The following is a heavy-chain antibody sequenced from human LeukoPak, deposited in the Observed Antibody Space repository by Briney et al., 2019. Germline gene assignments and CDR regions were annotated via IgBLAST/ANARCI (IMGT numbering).Heavy chain of an antibody. D-gene: IGHD5-18*01. CDR1: GFTFTSSA. J-gene: IGHJ4*02. Sequence: GASVKVSCKASGFTFTSSAVQWVRQARGQRLEWIGWIVVGSGNTNYAQKFQERVTITRDMSTSTAYMELSSLRSEDTAVYYCAAHVDNAMVVAAHHFCYWGQGTLVTVSS. V-gene: IGHV1-58*01. CDR2: IVVGSGNT. CDR3: AAHVDNAMVVAAHHFCY.